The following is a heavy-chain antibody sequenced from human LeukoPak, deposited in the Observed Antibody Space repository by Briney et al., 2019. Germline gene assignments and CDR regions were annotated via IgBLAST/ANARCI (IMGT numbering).Heavy chain of an antibody. J-gene: IGHJ4*02. D-gene: IGHD5-24*01. CDR3: ARDSPWLPDPY. Sequence: GGSLRLSCAASGFTFSTYWMHWVRQAPGKGLVWVSRINTDGSDITYADSVRGRFTISRDNARNTVYLQMNSLRGDDTAVYYCARDSPWLPDPYWGQGTLVTVSS. CDR1: GFTFSTYW. CDR2: INTDGSDI. V-gene: IGHV3-74*03.